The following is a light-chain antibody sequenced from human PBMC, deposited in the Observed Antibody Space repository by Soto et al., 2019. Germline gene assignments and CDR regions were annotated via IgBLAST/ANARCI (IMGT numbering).Light chain of an antibody. CDR2: DVS. V-gene: IGLV2-14*03. CDR1: SSDVGGYNY. CDR3: SSYTATRTVV. Sequence: QSALTQPASVAGSPGQSITIACTGTSSDVGGYNYVSWCQLHPGKAPRLVIYDVSIRPPAVSDRFSGSTSGNTASLTISGLQAEDEADYYCSSYTATRTVVFGGGTQLTVL. J-gene: IGLJ7*01.